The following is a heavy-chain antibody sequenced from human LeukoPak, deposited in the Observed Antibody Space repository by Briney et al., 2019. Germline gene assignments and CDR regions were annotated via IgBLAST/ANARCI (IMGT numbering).Heavy chain of an antibody. CDR2: IYYGGST. V-gene: IGHV4-39*01. CDR1: GDSISGSSYY. D-gene: IGHD5-24*01. Sequence: SETLSLTCTVSGDSISGSSYYWGWIRQPPGKGLEWIGNIYYGGSTYYNPSLKSRVSISVDTSSNQFPLKVSSVTAADTAVYYCASADGYKIDYWGQGTLVTVSS. CDR3: ASADGYKIDY. J-gene: IGHJ4*02.